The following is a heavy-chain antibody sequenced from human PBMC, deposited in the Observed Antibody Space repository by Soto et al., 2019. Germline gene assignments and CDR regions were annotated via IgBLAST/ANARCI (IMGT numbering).Heavy chain of an antibody. CDR3: ARDLDGMDV. Sequence: GGSLRLSCAASGFTFSSYGMHWVRQAPGKGLEWVAVIWYDGSNKYYADSVKGRFTISRDNSKDTLYLQMNSLRAEDTAVYYCARDLDGMDVWGQGTTVTVSS. V-gene: IGHV3-33*01. J-gene: IGHJ6*02. CDR1: GFTFSSYG. CDR2: IWYDGSNK.